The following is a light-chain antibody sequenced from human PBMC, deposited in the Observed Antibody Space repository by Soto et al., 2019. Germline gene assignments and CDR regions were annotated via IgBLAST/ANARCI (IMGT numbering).Light chain of an antibody. V-gene: IGLV2-11*01. CDR3: CSYAGSYTYV. J-gene: IGLJ1*01. Sequence: QSVLAQPRSVSGSPGQSVTISCTGTSSDVGGYNYVSWYQQHPGKAPKLMIYDVSKRPSGVPDRFSGSKSGNTASLTISGLQAEDGADYYCCSYAGSYTYVFGTGTKVTV. CDR2: DVS. CDR1: SSDVGGYNY.